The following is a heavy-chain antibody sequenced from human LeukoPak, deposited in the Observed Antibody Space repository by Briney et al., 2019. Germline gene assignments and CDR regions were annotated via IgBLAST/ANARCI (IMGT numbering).Heavy chain of an antibody. V-gene: IGHV3-7*01. CDR1: GFTFSSNW. CDR2: INVDGSEK. Sequence: GGSLRLSCAASGFTFSSNWMAWVRQAPGKGLEWVANINVDGSEKYCVDSVKGRFTISRDNAKDSLNLQMNSLRVEDTAVYYCARDRGWANLGGGQGTLVTVSS. J-gene: IGHJ4*02. D-gene: IGHD3-10*01. CDR3: ARDRGWANLG.